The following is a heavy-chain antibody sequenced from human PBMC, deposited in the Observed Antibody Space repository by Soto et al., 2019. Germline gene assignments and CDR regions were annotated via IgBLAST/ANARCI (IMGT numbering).Heavy chain of an antibody. J-gene: IGHJ6*02. Sequence: QVQLVESGGGVVQPGRSLRLSCAASGFSFTTYGMHWVRQAPGKGLEWVAVTSFDGSYKSYADSVKGRFTISRDNSKNTLYVQMNSLRPEDTAVYYCAEDSGYYYYGMDVWGQGTTVTVSS. CDR1: GFSFTTYG. CDR2: TSFDGSYK. V-gene: IGHV3-30*18. CDR3: AEDSGYYYYGMDV.